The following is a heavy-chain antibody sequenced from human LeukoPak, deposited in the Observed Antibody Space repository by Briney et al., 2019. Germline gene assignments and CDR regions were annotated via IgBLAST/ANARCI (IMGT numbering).Heavy chain of an antibody. J-gene: IGHJ4*02. Sequence: SETLSLTCAVYGGSFSGYYWSWIRQPARKGLEWIGRIYTSGSTNYNPSLKSRVTISVDTSKNQFSLKLSSVTAADTAVYYCARGLQENYFDYWGQGTLVTVSS. CDR1: GGSFSGYY. CDR2: IYTSGST. V-gene: IGHV4-59*10. CDR3: ARGLQENYFDY. D-gene: IGHD5-24*01.